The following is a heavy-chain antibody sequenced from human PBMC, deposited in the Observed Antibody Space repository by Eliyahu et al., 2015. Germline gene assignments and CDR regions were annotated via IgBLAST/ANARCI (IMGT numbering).Heavy chain of an antibody. D-gene: IGHD3-9*01. Sequence: EVQLVESGGGLVQPGGSLRLSCAASGFTFSSYWMHWVRQAPGKGLVWVSRINSDGSSTSYADSVKGRFTISRDNAKNTLYLQMNSLRAEDTAVYYCARDPTSGYRTTRDYYGMDVWGQGTTVTVSS. V-gene: IGHV3-74*01. CDR2: INSDGSST. CDR1: GFTFSSYW. J-gene: IGHJ6*02. CDR3: ARDPTSGYRTTRDYYGMDV.